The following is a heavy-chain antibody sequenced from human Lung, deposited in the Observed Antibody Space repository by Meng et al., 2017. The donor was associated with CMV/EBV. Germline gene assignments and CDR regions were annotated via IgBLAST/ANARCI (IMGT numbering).Heavy chain of an antibody. CDR3: ARGKQDAWELLAY. J-gene: IGHJ4*02. CDR2: IDDSGST. Sequence: QAQLQESGPGLVEPSEPLSLTCGVSGVSLSNNIRWTWVRQPPGKGLEWIGDIDDSGSTNYNPSLNSRISISLDKSKNHFSLKVNSVTAADTAVYYCARGKQDAWELLAYWGQGALVTVSS. D-gene: IGHD1-26*01. V-gene: IGHV4-4*02. CDR1: GVSLSNNIR.